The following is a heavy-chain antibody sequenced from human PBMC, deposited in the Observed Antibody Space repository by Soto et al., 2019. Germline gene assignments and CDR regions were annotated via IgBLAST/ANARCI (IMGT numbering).Heavy chain of an antibody. V-gene: IGHV4-34*01. CDR3: ARARAAAGKDYYYYMDV. CDR1: GGSFSGYY. Sequence: SETLSLTCAVYGGSFSGYYWSWIRQPPGKGLEWIGEINHSGSTNYNPSLKSRVTISVDTSKNQFSLKLSSVTAADTAVYYCARARAAAGKDYYYYMDVWGKGTTVTVSS. CDR2: INHSGST. D-gene: IGHD6-13*01. J-gene: IGHJ6*03.